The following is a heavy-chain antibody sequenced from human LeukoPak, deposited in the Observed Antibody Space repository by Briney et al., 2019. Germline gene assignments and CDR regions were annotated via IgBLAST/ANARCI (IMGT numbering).Heavy chain of an antibody. Sequence: PGGSLRLSCAVSGLNFSDVWMSWVRQAPGKGLEWVGRIKRKVEGGTTDFAAVVKGRFSLSRDDSKNTVFLQMNSLKTEDTGTYYCTTGPDPWGQGTRVIVSS. CDR1: GLNFSDVW. J-gene: IGHJ5*02. CDR2: IKRKVEGGTT. CDR3: TTGPDP. V-gene: IGHV3-15*01.